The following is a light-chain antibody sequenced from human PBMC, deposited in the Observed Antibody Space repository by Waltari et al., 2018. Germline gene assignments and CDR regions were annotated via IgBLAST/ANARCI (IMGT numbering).Light chain of an antibody. J-gene: IGLJ2*01. V-gene: IGLV1-40*01. Sequence: QSVLPQPPSVSGAPGQRVTIPCTGSSSNIGTGYDVHWYQQLPGTAPKLLIYGNNNRPSGVPDRFSGSKSGTSASLAITGLQAEDETDYYCQSYDKSLSGVVFGGGTKLTVV. CDR1: SSNIGTGYD. CDR2: GNN. CDR3: QSYDKSLSGVV.